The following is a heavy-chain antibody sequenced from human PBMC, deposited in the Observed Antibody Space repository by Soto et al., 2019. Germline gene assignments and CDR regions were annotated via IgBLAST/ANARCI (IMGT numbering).Heavy chain of an antibody. V-gene: IGHV3-23*01. Sequence: GGSLRLSCAASGFNFRKFAMSWVRQAPGKGLEWVSGMSGRSGPPLYADSVKGRFTISRDNSKSTLYLEMNNLRPEDTAVYYCAKDQDNTDYYWIFDLWGRGTQVTVSS. CDR2: MSGRSGPP. J-gene: IGHJ2*01. D-gene: IGHD4-17*01. CDR1: GFNFRKFA. CDR3: AKDQDNTDYYWIFDL.